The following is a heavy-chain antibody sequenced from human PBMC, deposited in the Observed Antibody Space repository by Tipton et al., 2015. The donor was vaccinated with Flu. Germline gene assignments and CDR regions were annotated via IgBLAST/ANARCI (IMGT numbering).Heavy chain of an antibody. V-gene: IGHV3-9*01. Sequence: SLRLSCAAPGFTFDDYAMHWVRQAPGKGLEWVSGISWNSGSIGYADSVKGRFTISRDNAKNSLYLQMNSLRAEDTALYYCAKAPGDGYNLGAFDIWGQGTMVTVSS. CDR3: AKAPGDGYNLGAFDI. D-gene: IGHD5-24*01. CDR1: GFTFDDYA. J-gene: IGHJ3*02. CDR2: ISWNSGSI.